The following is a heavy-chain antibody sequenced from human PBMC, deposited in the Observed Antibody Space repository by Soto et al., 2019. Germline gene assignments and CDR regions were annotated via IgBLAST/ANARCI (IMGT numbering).Heavy chain of an antibody. CDR3: AKDGGEAAAGYYFDY. CDR1: GFTFRNYG. V-gene: IGHV3-30*18. J-gene: IGHJ4*02. D-gene: IGHD6-13*01. CDR2: VSYSGNDK. Sequence: PGGSLRLSCVASGFTFRNYGMHWVRQAPGKGLEWVAVVSYSGNDKKFADSVNGRFTISRDNSKDTLYLQMNSLRAEDTAVYYCAKDGGEAAAGYYFDYWGQGT.